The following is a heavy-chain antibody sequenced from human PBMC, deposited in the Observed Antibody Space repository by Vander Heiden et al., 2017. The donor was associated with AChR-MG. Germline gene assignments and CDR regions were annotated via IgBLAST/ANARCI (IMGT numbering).Heavy chain of an antibody. D-gene: IGHD6-6*01. J-gene: IGHJ4*02. V-gene: IGHV3-23*01. Sequence: EVPLLESGGGLVQPGGSLRLPCAASGSTLSSYAMSWVRQAPGKGLEWVSAISGSGGSTYYADSVKGRFTISRDNSKNTLYLQMNSLRAEDTAVYYCAKGHIAARPYYFDYWGQGTLVTVSS. CDR2: ISGSGGST. CDR3: AKGHIAARPYYFDY. CDR1: GSTLSSYA.